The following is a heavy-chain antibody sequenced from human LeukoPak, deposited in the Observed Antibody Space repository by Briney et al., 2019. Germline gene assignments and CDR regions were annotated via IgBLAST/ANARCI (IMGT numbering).Heavy chain of an antibody. CDR2: IDDDGRSK. V-gene: IGHV3-74*01. CDR3: ARDGSGGLDP. J-gene: IGHJ5*02. Sequence: GGSLRLSCAASGFSFTDFYIHWVRQAPGKGLVWVSRIDDDGRSKSYADFLKGRLAISRDNARKMVYLEMNSLRSEDTAVYYCARDGSGGLDPWGQATLVT. CDR1: GFSFTDFY. D-gene: IGHD2-15*01.